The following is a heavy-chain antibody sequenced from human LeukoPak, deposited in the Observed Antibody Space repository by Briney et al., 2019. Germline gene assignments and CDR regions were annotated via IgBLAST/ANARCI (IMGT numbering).Heavy chain of an antibody. CDR2: IAYDGSRA. CDR1: GFTFGGYG. V-gene: IGHV3-33*03. J-gene: IGHJ4*02. Sequence: PGESLRLSCAGSGFTFGGYGMHWFRQTPGKGLEWVAVIAYDGSRAFYADSVKGRFTISRDNAKNTLYLQMNSLRVEDTAVYYCVRKFATGDWGQGTLVTVSS. D-gene: IGHD1-14*01. CDR3: VRKFATGD.